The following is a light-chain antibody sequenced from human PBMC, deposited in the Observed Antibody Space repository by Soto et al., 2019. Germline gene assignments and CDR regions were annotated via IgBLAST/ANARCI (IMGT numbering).Light chain of an antibody. Sequence: QSVLTQPPSASGSPGQSVTISCTGTSSDVGGYKYVSWYQHHPGKAPKLMIYEVSKRPSGVPDRFSGSKSGNTASLTISGLQAEDEADYYCSSYTSSTDYVFGTGTKVTVL. CDR2: EVS. V-gene: IGLV2-8*01. CDR3: SSYTSSTDYV. J-gene: IGLJ1*01. CDR1: SSDVGGYKY.